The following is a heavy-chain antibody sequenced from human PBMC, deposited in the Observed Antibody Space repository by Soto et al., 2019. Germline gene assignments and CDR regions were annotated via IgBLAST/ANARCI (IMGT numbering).Heavy chain of an antibody. CDR3: AKIVGGGSHHDAFDI. CDR2: TGGGGVST. V-gene: IGHV3-23*01. J-gene: IGHJ3*02. Sequence: EVQLLESGGGLVEPGGSLRLSCAASGFTFRSYAMTWVRQAPGKGLEWVSYTGGGGVSTYYADSVKGRFTSSRDDSTNTLYLQMNSLRAEDTALYYCAKIVGGGSHHDAFDIWGQGTMVTVSS. D-gene: IGHD2-15*01. CDR1: GFTFRSYA.